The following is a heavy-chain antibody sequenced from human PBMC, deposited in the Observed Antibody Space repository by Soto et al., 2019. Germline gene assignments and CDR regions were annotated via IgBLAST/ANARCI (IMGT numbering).Heavy chain of an antibody. CDR1: GFTFSSYG. J-gene: IGHJ6*02. CDR2: ISYDGSNK. D-gene: IGHD3-3*01. CDR3: AKDLNYDFWSGPNGMDV. V-gene: IGHV3-30*18. Sequence: PGGSLRLSCAASGFTFSSYGMRWVRQAPGKGLEWVAVISYDGSNKYYADSVKGRFTISRDNSKNTLYLQMNSLRAEDTAVYYCAKDLNYDFWSGPNGMDVWGQGTTVTVSS.